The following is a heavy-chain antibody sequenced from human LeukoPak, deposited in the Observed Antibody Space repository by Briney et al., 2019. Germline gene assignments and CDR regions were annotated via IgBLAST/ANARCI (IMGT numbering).Heavy chain of an antibody. CDR3: ARGVQRSEYFDY. V-gene: IGHV4-31*03. CDR1: GGSISSGSYY. Sequence: SETPSLTCTVSGGSISSGSYYWSWIRQPPGKGLEWIGYIYYSGSTYYNPSLKSRVTISVDTSKNQFSLKLSSVTAADTAVYYCARGVQRSEYFDYWGQGTLVTVSS. J-gene: IGHJ4*02. D-gene: IGHD1-1*01. CDR2: IYYSGST.